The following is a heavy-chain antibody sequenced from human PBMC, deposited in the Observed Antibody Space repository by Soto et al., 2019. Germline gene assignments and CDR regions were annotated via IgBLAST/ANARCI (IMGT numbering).Heavy chain of an antibody. D-gene: IGHD3-16*02. Sequence: GGSLRLSCAASGFTFSSYAMSWVRQAPGKGLEWVSAISGSGGSTYYADSVKGRFTISRDNSKNTLYLQMNSLRAEDTAVYYCAKGYIWGSYRNGGLYFDYWGQGTLVTVSS. CDR1: GFTFSSYA. V-gene: IGHV3-23*01. CDR2: ISGSGGST. J-gene: IGHJ4*02. CDR3: AKGYIWGSYRNGGLYFDY.